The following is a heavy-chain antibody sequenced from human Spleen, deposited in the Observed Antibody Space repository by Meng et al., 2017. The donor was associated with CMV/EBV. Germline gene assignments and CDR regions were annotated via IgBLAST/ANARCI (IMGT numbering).Heavy chain of an antibody. V-gene: IGHV3-30*04. CDR3: ARRGGVFGSPDY. J-gene: IGHJ4*02. CDR1: RFTLKIYT. D-gene: IGHD3-10*01. CDR2: MSGDGRSQ. Sequence: SCAASRFTLKIYTMHWVRQAPGKGLEWVAAMSGDGRSQFYADSVRGRFTVSRDNAKNSLYLQMNSLRAEDTAVYYCARRGGVFGSPDYWGQGNLVTVSS.